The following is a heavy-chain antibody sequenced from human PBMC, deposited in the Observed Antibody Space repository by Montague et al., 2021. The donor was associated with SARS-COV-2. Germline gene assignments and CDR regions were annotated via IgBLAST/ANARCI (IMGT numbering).Heavy chain of an antibody. J-gene: IGHJ5*02. Sequence: SETLSLTCTVSGGSISSSSYYWGWIRQPPGKGLEWIGSIYDSGSTYYNPSLKSRVTISVDTSKNQFSLKLSSVTAADTAVYYCARSPTYYHILTGYFNGPNWFDPWGQGTLVTVSS. D-gene: IGHD3-9*01. CDR3: ARSPTYYHILTGYFNGPNWFDP. CDR2: IYDSGST. CDR1: GGSISSSSYY. V-gene: IGHV4-39*01.